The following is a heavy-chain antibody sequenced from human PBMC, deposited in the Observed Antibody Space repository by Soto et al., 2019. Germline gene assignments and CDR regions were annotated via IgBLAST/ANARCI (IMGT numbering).Heavy chain of an antibody. CDR2: ISDSAERI. Sequence: HLGGSPRLSCAASGLTFGSYDMHWVRQAPGEGLEWVSAISDSAERIFYVDSVKGRFTISRDNSKNKLYLQMDSLRAEDTAVYYCETLALGKFDYWGQGNLVTVSS. J-gene: IGHJ4*02. D-gene: IGHD1-26*01. CDR1: GLTFGSYD. V-gene: IGHV3-23*01. CDR3: ETLALGKFDY.